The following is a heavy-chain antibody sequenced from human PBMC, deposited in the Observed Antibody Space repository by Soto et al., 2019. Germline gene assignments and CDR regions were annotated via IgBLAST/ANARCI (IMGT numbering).Heavy chain of an antibody. CDR3: VRDSYNFDD. V-gene: IGHV4-59*01. CDR2: IYYTGST. D-gene: IGHD5-18*01. CDR1: GGSIRSYY. Sequence: KTSETLSLTCTVSGGSIRSYYWSWIRQPPGKGLEWIGYIYYTGSTDYNPSLKSRVTMSLDTAKNQFSLKLRSVTAADTAVYYCVRDSYNFDDWGQGVLVTVSS. J-gene: IGHJ4*02.